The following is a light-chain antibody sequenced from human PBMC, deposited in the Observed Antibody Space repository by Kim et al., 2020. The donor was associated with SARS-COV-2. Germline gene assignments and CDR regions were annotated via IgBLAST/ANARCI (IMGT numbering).Light chain of an antibody. CDR2: SDN. V-gene: IGLV1-44*01. CDR1: SSNIGSNT. J-gene: IGLJ3*02. CDR3: AIWDDSLTGPV. Sequence: ELTQPPSASGAPGQRVTISCSGSSSNIGSNTVSWYQQLPGTAPILLIYSDNQRPSGVPDRFSGSNSGTSASLGISGLESEDEADYSCAIWDDSLTGPVFGGGTQLTVL.